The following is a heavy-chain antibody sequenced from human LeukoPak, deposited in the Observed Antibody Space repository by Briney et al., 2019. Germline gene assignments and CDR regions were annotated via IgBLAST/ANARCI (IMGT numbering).Heavy chain of an antibody. CDR3: AKNYDLYYNSDV. V-gene: IGHV4-34*01. J-gene: IGHJ6*03. D-gene: IGHD3-22*01. Sequence: SETLSLTRAFCGGFFRGYYRRGMPQPPARGLEWIGGINHCEGTNYNASLNSRVAISVNTSKTQISLRLSSVTAADKAAYYCAKNYDLYYNSDVWGKGTTVTVSS. CDR1: GGFFRGYY. CDR2: INHCEGT.